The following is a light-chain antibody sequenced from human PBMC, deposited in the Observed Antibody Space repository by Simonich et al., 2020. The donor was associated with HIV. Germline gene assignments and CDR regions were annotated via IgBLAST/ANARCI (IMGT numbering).Light chain of an antibody. CDR3: QQYYSNLVT. J-gene: IGKJ4*01. V-gene: IGKV1-NL1*01. Sequence: DIQMTQSTSSLSASVGDRVNITCRTSQGISNSLAWYQQKPGKAPKLLLDTASSLESGVPSRFSGSGSGTDYTLTISSLQPEDFATYYCQQYYSNLVTFGGGTKVEI. CDR1: QGISNS. CDR2: TAS.